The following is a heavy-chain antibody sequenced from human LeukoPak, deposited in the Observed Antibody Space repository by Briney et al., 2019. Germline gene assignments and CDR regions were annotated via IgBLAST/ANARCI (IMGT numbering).Heavy chain of an antibody. CDR3: ARDLGEGIYGFYYYMDV. J-gene: IGHJ6*03. V-gene: IGHV4-39*02. D-gene: IGHD3-10*01. Sequence: SSETLSLTCTVSGGSISSSSYYWGWIRHPPGKGLEWIGSIYYSGSTYYNPSLKSRVTISVDTSKNQFSLKLSSVTAADTAVYYCARDLGEGIYGFYYYMDVWGKGTTVTVSS. CDR1: GGSISSSSYY. CDR2: IYYSGST.